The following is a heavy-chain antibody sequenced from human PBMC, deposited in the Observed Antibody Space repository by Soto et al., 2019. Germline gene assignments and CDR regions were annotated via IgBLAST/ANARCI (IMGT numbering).Heavy chain of an antibody. V-gene: IGHV4-4*02. Sequence: QVQLQESGPGLVKPSGTLSLTCAVSGGSISSSNWWSWVRQPPGKGLEWIGEIYHSGSTNYNPSLKSRVTISVVESKNQCSLKLSSVTAADTAVYYCARSVSSRPGIRTLNYWGQGTLVTVSS. CDR3: ARSVSSRPGIRTLNY. J-gene: IGHJ4*02. CDR1: GGSISSSNW. CDR2: IYHSGST. D-gene: IGHD3-10*01.